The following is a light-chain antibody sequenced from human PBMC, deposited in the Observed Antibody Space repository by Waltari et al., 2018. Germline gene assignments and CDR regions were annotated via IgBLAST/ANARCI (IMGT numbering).Light chain of an antibody. CDR3: QQYYITPLS. J-gene: IGKJ4*01. CDR1: QSVLYSSDNRNY. V-gene: IGKV4-1*01. CDR2: WAS. Sequence: DIVMTQSPDSMAVSLGERATINCKSSQSVLYSSDNRNYLACYQQKPGQPPNLLIYWASTRESGVPDRFSGSGSGTDFTLTISSLQAEDVAVYYCQQYYITPLSFGGGTKVEIK.